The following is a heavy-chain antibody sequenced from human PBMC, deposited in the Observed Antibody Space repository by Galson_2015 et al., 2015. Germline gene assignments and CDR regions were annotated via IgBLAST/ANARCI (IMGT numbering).Heavy chain of an antibody. D-gene: IGHD3-3*01. CDR2: IGLSDTTV. CDR3: ASGLTTLDV. V-gene: IGHV3-11*04. J-gene: IGHJ6*04. CDR1: GFTVGNNY. Sequence: SLRLSCAASGFTVGNNYMSWVRQAPGKGPEWLAHIGLSDTTVHYADSVQGRFTILRDNAKNSLYLQMSSLTDEDTATYYCASGLTTLDVWGKGTTVTVSS.